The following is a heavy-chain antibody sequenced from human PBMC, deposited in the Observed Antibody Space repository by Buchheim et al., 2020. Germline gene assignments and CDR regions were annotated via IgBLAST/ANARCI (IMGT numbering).Heavy chain of an antibody. J-gene: IGHJ4*02. Sequence: EVQLVESGGGLVQPGGSLRLSCAASGFTFTNYWMGWVRQAPGKGLEWVANINQFGSEKHYVDSVKGRFTISRDTAENSLYLQRSSLRAEDTAVYYCARDPVRGDNYNYDYWGQGTL. D-gene: IGHD5-24*01. V-gene: IGHV3-7*01. CDR3: ARDPVRGDNYNYDY. CDR2: INQFGSEK. CDR1: GFTFTNYW.